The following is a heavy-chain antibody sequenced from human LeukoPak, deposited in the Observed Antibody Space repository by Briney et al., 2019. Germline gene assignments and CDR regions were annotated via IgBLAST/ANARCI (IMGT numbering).Heavy chain of an antibody. D-gene: IGHD2-21*02. Sequence: GGSLRLFRAASGFTFSNYAMSWVRQAPGKGLEWVSAISGSGDNTYYADSVKGRFTVSRDNSKNTLYVQMKSLRAEDTAVYYCAKDFVVVPGNVNYFDYWGQGTLVTVSS. CDR3: AKDFVVVPGNVNYFDY. CDR2: ISGSGDNT. CDR1: GFTFSNYA. V-gene: IGHV3-23*01. J-gene: IGHJ4*02.